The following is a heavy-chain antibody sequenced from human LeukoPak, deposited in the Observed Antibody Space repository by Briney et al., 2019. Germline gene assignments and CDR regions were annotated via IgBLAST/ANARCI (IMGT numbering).Heavy chain of an antibody. V-gene: IGHV3-30*02. D-gene: IGHD1-26*01. CDR3: AKGDWKWDLPGMFFDY. CDR1: SFTFSSYS. J-gene: IGHJ4*02. Sequence: GGSLRLSCAASSFTFSSYSMNWVRQAPGKGLEWVAFKRYAGSQKCYADSVKGRVTISRDNSKETLYLEMNGLRPEDTAVYYCAKGDWKWDLPGMFFDYWGQGSQVTVSS. CDR2: KRYAGSQK.